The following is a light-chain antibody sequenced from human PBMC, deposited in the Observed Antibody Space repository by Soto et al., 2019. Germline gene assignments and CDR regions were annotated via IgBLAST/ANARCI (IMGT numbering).Light chain of an antibody. J-gene: IGLJ1*01. V-gene: IGLV2-14*03. CDR1: SSDVGGYNS. CDR3: SSYTSSSTYA. CDR2: NVS. Sequence: QSALTQPASVSGSPGQSITISCTGTSSDVGGYNSVSWYQQHPGKAPKLMIYNVSNRPSGISNRFSGSKSGNTASLTISGLQAEDEADYSCSSYTSSSTYAFGTGTKVTVL.